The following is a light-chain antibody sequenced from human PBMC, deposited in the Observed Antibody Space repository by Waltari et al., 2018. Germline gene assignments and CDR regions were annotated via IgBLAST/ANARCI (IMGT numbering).Light chain of an antibody. CDR2: DVS. J-gene: IGLJ2*01. CDR3: CSDAGSSTHVL. Sequence: QSALTQPASVSGSPGQSITISCTATSSAVGGYNYVSWYQPYQDKAPKPMIYDVSMRPSGVSNRFSGSKSGNTAALTICGLQAEDEADYYCCSDAGSSTHVLFGGGTKLTDL. V-gene: IGLV2-23*02. CDR1: SSAVGGYNY.